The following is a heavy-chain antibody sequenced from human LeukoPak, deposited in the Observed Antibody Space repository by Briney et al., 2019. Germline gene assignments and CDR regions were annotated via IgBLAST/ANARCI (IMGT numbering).Heavy chain of an antibody. CDR3: ARVHCTYTSCNYFDH. Sequence: ASVKVSCKASGYTFTSYGISWVRQAPGQGLEWMGWISAYNGNTNYAQKFQGRVTMTTDTATNTAYMELTSLRSGDTAIYYCARVHCTYTSCNYFDHWGQGTLVTVSS. CDR2: ISAYNGNT. J-gene: IGHJ4*02. CDR1: GYTFTSYG. D-gene: IGHD2-2*01. V-gene: IGHV1-18*01.